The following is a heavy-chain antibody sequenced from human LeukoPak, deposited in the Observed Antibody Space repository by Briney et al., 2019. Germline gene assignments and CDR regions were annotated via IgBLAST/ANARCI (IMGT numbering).Heavy chain of an antibody. Sequence: PSETLSLTCTVSGGSISSYYWSWIRQPPGKGLEWIGYIYYSGSTNYNPSLKSRVTISVDTSKNQFSLKLSSVTAADTAVYYCARAGYSSGWYGFNWYFDLWGRGTLVTVSS. CDR2: IYYSGST. CDR3: ARAGYSSGWYGFNWYFDL. J-gene: IGHJ2*01. V-gene: IGHV4-59*01. CDR1: GGSISSYY. D-gene: IGHD6-19*01.